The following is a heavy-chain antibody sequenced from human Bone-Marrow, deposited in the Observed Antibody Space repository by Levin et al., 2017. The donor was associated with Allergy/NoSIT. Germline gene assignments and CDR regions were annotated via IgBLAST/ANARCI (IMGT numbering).Heavy chain of an antibody. CDR1: GGSIRNYY. CDR2: IYYSGST. J-gene: IGHJ4*02. Sequence: TSSETLSLTCTVSGGSIRNYYWSWIRQPPGKGLEWIGYIYYSGSTNYNPSLKSRVTISLDTSKNQFSLKVTSVTATDTAVYYCARNGLSKRPVDFWGQGTLVTVSS. V-gene: IGHV4-59*08. CDR3: ARNGLSKRPVDF. D-gene: IGHD2-15*01.